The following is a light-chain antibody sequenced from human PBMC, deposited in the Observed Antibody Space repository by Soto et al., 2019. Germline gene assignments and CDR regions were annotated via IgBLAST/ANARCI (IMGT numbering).Light chain of an antibody. J-gene: IGKJ1*01. CDR3: QQYGSSPWT. CDR1: QSVSNN. CDR2: GAS. Sequence: EIVLTQSPATLSVSPLERASLSFMASQSVSNNLAWYQQKPGQAPRLLIYGASSRATGIPDRFSGSGSGTDFTLTISRLEPEDFAVYYCQQYGSSPWTFGQGTKVDIK. V-gene: IGKV3-20*01.